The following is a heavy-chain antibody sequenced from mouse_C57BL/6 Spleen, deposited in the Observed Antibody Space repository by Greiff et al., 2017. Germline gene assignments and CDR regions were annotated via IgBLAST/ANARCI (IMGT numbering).Heavy chain of an antibody. CDR1: GFTFTDYY. J-gene: IGHJ1*03. CDR3: ITPVVADRYFDV. V-gene: IGHV1-15*01. Sequence: VQLQQSGAELVRPGASVTLSCTASGFTFTDYYMHWVKQTPVHGLEWIGSIDPETGGTTYNQKFKDKAILTADTSSSTAYLQLRSLTSEDSAVYYCITPVVADRYFDVWGTGTTVTVSS. CDR2: IDPETGGT. D-gene: IGHD1-1*01.